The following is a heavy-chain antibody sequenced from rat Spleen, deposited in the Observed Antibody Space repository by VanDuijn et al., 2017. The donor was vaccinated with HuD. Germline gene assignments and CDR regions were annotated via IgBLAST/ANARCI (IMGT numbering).Heavy chain of an antibody. V-gene: IGHV5S13*01. CDR2: ISTGGGNT. CDR3: SRDNFDGTYYYGFAY. D-gene: IGHD1-12*02. J-gene: IGHJ3*01. CDR1: GFTFSDYD. Sequence: EVQLVESGGGLVQPGRSLKLSCAASGFTFSDYDMAWVRQAPTKGLEWIASISTGGGNTYYRDSVKGRFTISRDNAKNTQYLQMDSLSSEDTATYYCSRDNFDGTYYYGFAYCGQGTLVTVSS.